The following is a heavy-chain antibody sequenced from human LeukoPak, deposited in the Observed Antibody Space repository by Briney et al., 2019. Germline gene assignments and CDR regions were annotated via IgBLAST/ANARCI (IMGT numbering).Heavy chain of an antibody. J-gene: IGHJ4*02. D-gene: IGHD3-10*01. CDR3: SREDYFGSGSPAY. CDR1: GFTFSTYW. V-gene: IGHV3-7*01. CDR2: IKQDGSEK. Sequence: PGGSLRLSCAASGFTFSTYWMSWVRQAPGKGLEWAANIKQDGSEKHYVDSVKGRFTISRDNTNNSLFLQMDSLRVEDTAFYYCSREDYFGSGSPAYWGQGTLVTVSS.